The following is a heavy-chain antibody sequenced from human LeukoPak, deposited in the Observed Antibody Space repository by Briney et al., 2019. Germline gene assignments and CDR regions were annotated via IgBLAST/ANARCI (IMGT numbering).Heavy chain of an antibody. CDR2: INHSGST. V-gene: IGHV4-34*01. CDR1: GGSFSGDY. J-gene: IGHJ4*02. D-gene: IGHD3-9*01. Sequence: SETLSLTCAVYGGSFSGDYWSWIRKPPGKGLEWIGEINHSGSTNYNPSLKSRVTISVDTSKNQFSLKLSSVTAADTAVYYWERREYDILTGYIDYWGQGTLVTVSS. CDR3: ERREYDILTGYIDY.